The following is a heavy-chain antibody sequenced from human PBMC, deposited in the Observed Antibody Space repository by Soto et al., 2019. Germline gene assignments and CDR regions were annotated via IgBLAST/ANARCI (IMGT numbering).Heavy chain of an antibody. CDR2: IYYSGST. CDR3: ASRKSSPYFDY. Sequence: SETLSLTCTVSGGSISSGDYYWSWFRQPPGKGLEWIGNIYYSGSTYYNPSLKSRVTISIDTSKNQFSLKLSSVTAADTAVYYCASRKSSPYFDYWGQGALVTAPQ. J-gene: IGHJ4*02. CDR1: GGSISSGDYY. V-gene: IGHV4-30-4*01. D-gene: IGHD3-10*01.